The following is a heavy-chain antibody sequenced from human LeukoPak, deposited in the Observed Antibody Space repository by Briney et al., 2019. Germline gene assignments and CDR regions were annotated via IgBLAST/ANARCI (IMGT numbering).Heavy chain of an antibody. Sequence: SETLSLTCTVSGGSISNYYWNWIRQPAGKGLEWIGRIYSRGSTNYNPSLKSRVTMSVDTSRNQFSLELSSVTAEDTAVYYCARARGSYSFDYWGQGTLVTVSS. CDR2: IYSRGST. D-gene: IGHD3-10*01. CDR1: GGSISNYY. V-gene: IGHV4-4*07. CDR3: ARARGSYSFDY. J-gene: IGHJ4*02.